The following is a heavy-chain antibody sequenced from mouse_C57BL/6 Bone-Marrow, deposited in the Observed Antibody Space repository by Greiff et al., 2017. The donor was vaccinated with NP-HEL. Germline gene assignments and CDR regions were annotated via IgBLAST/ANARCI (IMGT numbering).Heavy chain of an antibody. D-gene: IGHD2-3*01. Sequence: QVQLKESGAELVRPGTSVKVSCKASGYAFTNYLIEWVKQRPGQGLEWIGVINPGSGGTNYNEKFKGKATLTADKSSSTAYMQLSSLTSEDSAVYFCARAGDGYFFYWYCDVWGTGTTVTVSS. CDR2: INPGSGGT. CDR1: GYAFTNYL. J-gene: IGHJ1*03. CDR3: ARAGDGYFFYWYCDV. V-gene: IGHV1-54*01.